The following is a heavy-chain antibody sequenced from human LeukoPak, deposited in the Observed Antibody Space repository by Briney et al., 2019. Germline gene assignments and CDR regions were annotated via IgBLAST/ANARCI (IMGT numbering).Heavy chain of an antibody. J-gene: IGHJ4*02. CDR1: GFTFSGYS. Sequence: GGSLRLSCAASGFTFSGYSMNWVRQAPGKGLEWVSSISSSSNYIYYADSVKGRFTISRDNAKNSLYLQMNSLRAEDTAVYFCAREKNSGGLDYWGQGTLVTVSS. CDR3: AREKNSGGLDY. D-gene: IGHD4-23*01. CDR2: ISSSSNYI. V-gene: IGHV3-21*01.